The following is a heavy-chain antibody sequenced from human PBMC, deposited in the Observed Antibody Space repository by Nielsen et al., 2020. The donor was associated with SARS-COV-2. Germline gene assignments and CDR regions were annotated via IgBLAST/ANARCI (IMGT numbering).Heavy chain of an antibody. CDR2: INPSGGST. J-gene: IGHJ5*02. V-gene: IGHV1-46*01. D-gene: IGHD3-22*01. CDR1: GYTFTSYY. Sequence: ASVKVSCKASGYTFTSYYMHWARQAPGQGLEWMGIINPSGGSTSYAQKFQGRVTMTRDTSTSTVYMELSSLRSEDTAVYYCARETYYSDSSEPPYNWFDPWGQGTLVTVSS. CDR3: ARETYYSDSSEPPYNWFDP.